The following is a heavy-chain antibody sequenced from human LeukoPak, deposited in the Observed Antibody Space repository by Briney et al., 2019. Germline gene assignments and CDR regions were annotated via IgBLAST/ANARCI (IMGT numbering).Heavy chain of an antibody. Sequence: ASVKVSCKASGYTFTSYDINWVRQATGQGLEWMGWMNPNSGNTGYAQKFQGRVTMTRNTSISTAYMELSSLRSEDTAVYYCATELIISADSNYWGQGTLVTVSS. V-gene: IGHV1-8*01. J-gene: IGHJ4*02. CDR2: MNPNSGNT. CDR3: ATELIISADSNY. D-gene: IGHD2-15*01. CDR1: GYTFTSYD.